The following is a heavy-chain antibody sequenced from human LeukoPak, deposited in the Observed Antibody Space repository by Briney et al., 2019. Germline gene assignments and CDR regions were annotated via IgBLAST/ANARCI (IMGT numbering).Heavy chain of an antibody. V-gene: IGHV1-8*01. J-gene: IGHJ3*02. CDR3: ARGYGSRASRGAFDI. CDR1: GYAFISYD. D-gene: IGHD4-17*01. Sequence: ASVKVSCKASGYAFISYDINWVRQATGQGLEWMGWMNPNSGNTGYAQKFQGRVTMIRNTSISTAYMELSSLRSEDTAVYYCARGYGSRASRGAFDIWGQGTMVTVSS. CDR2: MNPNSGNT.